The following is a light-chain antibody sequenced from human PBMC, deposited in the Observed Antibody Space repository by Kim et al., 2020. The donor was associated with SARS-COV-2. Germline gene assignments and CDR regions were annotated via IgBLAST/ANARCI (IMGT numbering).Light chain of an antibody. V-gene: IGKV3-11*01. CDR3: QQRANWLT. CDR2: DAS. J-gene: IGKJ4*01. CDR1: QSVGNNY. Sequence: ETVLTQSPSPLSLSPGERATLSCRASQSVGNNYLAWYQHKPGQAPRLLIYDASNRATGIPARFSGSGSGTDFTLTISSLEPEDFAVYSCQQRANWLTFGGGTKVDIK.